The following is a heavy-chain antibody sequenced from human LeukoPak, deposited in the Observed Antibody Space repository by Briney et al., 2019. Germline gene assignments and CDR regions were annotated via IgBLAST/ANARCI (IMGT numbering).Heavy chain of an antibody. D-gene: IGHD1-20*01. CDR1: GFTFSSYA. CDR2: ISGSGGST. V-gene: IGHV3-23*01. CDR3: AREPDAGITGTTRDAFDI. Sequence: GGSLRLSCAASGFTFSSYAMSWVRQAPGKGLECVSAISGSGGSTYYADSVKGRFTISRDDSKNTLSLQMNSLRAEDTAVYYCAREPDAGITGTTRDAFDIWGQGTMVTVSS. J-gene: IGHJ3*02.